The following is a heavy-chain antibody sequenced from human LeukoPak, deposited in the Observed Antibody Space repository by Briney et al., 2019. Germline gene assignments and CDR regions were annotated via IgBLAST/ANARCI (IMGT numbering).Heavy chain of an antibody. CDR1: GDSVSSNSAA. D-gene: IGHD3-16*02. CDR3: ARVAYDYVWGSYRESYYYYGMDV. Sequence: SQTLSLTCAISGDSVSSNSAAWYWIRQSPSRGLEWLGRTYYRSKWYNDYAVSVKSRITINPDTSKNQFSLQLNSVTPEDTAVYYCARVAYDYVWGSYRESYYYYGMDVWGQGTTVTVSS. CDR2: TYYRSKWYN. J-gene: IGHJ6*02. V-gene: IGHV6-1*01.